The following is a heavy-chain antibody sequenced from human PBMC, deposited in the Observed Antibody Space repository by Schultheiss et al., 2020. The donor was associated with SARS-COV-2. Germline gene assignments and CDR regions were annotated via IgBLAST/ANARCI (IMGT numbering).Heavy chain of an antibody. Sequence: SETLSLTCTVSGGSISSSSYYWGWIRQPPGKGLEWIGSIYYSGSNYYNPSLKSRVTISVDTSKNQFSLKLSTVTAADTAVYYCARRFFGWIQLMETWDGMDVWGQGTTVTVSS. J-gene: IGHJ6*02. CDR2: IYYSGSN. CDR3: ARRFFGWIQLMETWDGMDV. V-gene: IGHV4-39*01. D-gene: IGHD5-18*01. CDR1: GGSISSSSYY.